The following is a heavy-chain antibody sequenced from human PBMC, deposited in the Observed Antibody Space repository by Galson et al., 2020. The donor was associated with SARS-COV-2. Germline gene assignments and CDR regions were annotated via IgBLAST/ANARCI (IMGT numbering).Heavy chain of an antibody. Sequence: SETLSLTCTVSGGSISSSSYYWGWIRQPPGKGLEWIGSIYYSGSTYYNPSLKSRVTISVDTSKNQFSLKLSSVTAADTAVYYCARHRLPDLVSYALDIWGQGTMVTVSS. J-gene: IGHJ3*02. D-gene: IGHD2-8*01. CDR3: ARHRLPDLVSYALDI. CDR1: GGSISSSSYY. V-gene: IGHV4-39*01. CDR2: IYYSGST.